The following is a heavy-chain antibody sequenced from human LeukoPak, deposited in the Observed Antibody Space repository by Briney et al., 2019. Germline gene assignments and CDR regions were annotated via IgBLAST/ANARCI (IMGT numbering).Heavy chain of an antibody. J-gene: IGHJ5*02. V-gene: IGHV4-31*03. CDR3: ARHGIAAAGTVNWFDP. Sequence: PSETLSLTCTVSGGSISSGGYYWSWIRQHPGKGLEWIGYIYYSGSTYYNPSPKSRVTISVDTSKNQFSLKLSSVTAADTAVYYCARHGIAAAGTVNWFDPWGQGTLVTVSS. CDR1: GGSISSGGYY. D-gene: IGHD6-13*01. CDR2: IYYSGST.